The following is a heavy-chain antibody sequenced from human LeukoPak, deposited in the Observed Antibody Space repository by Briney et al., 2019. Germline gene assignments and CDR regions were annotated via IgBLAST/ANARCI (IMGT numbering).Heavy chain of an antibody. J-gene: IGHJ3*02. CDR2: INWNGGST. V-gene: IGHV3-20*04. Sequence: GGSLRLSCAASGFTFDDYGMSWVRQAPGKGLEWVSGINWNGGSTGYADSVKGRFTISRDNAKNSLYLQMNSLRAEDTALYYCANQEWLRFNLNAFDIWGQGTMVTVSS. CDR1: GFTFDDYG. D-gene: IGHD5-12*01. CDR3: ANQEWLRFNLNAFDI.